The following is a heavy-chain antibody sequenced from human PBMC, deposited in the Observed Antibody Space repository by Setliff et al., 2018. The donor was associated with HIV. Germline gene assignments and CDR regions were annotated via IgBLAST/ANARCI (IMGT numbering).Heavy chain of an antibody. V-gene: IGHV3-48*01. CDR1: GFPFSIYR. Sequence: GGSLRLSCAASGFPFSIYRMNWVRQAPGKGLEWISYMTSDTKTIHYIDYVKGGFTISRDNGNNAVFLQMNSLRAEDTAVYYCARPNYYDSSGSLDYWGQGTMVTVSS. CDR2: MTSDTKTI. CDR3: ARPNYYDSSGSLDY. D-gene: IGHD3-22*01. J-gene: IGHJ4*02.